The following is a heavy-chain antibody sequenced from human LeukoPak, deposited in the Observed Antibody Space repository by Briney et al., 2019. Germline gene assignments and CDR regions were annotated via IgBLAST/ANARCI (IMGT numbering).Heavy chain of an antibody. CDR3: ARYSRSADSF. Sequence: GGSLRLPCAASGFTLSRYWMSWVGQAPGKGLDWVANIRPDGSEEQYVDSVKGRFTISRDNAKNSLFLQTNSLRAEDTAVYYCARYSRSADSFWGQGTLVTVSS. CDR1: GFTLSRYW. D-gene: IGHD2-21*01. J-gene: IGHJ1*01. CDR2: IRPDGSEE. V-gene: IGHV3-7*01.